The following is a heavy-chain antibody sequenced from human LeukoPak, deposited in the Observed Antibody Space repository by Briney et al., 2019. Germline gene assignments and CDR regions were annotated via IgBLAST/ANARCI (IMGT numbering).Heavy chain of an antibody. CDR2: INHSGST. D-gene: IGHD3-10*01. J-gene: IGHJ5*02. CDR3: ARIYDSGSYGWFDP. CDR1: GGSFSGYY. Sequence: SETLPLTCAVYGGSFSGYYWSWIRQPPGKGLEWIGEINHSGSTNYNPSLKSRVTISVDTSKNQFSLRLSSVTAADTAAYYCARIYDSGSYGWFDPWGQGTLVTVSS. V-gene: IGHV4-34*01.